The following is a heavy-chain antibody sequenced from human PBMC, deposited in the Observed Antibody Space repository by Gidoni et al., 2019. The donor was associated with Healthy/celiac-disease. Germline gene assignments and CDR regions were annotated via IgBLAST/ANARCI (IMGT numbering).Heavy chain of an antibody. J-gene: IGHJ6*02. D-gene: IGHD3-10*01. CDR3: ARDGYYGSGSYSDYYYYGMDV. CDR2: ISSSSSYT. CDR1: GFTFSDDY. V-gene: IGHV3-11*06. Sequence: QVQLVESGGGLVKPGGSLRLSCAASGFTFSDDYMSWIRQAPGKGLEWVSYISSSSSYTNYADSVKGRFTISRDNAKNSLYLQMNSLRAEDTAVYYCARDGYYGSGSYSDYYYYGMDVWGQGTTVTVSS.